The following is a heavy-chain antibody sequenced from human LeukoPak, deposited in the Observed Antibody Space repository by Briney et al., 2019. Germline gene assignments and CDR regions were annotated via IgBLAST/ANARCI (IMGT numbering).Heavy chain of an antibody. CDR2: TYYSGST. J-gene: IGHJ3*02. CDR1: GGSISSSSYY. Sequence: SETLSLTCTVSGGSISSSSYYWGWIRQPPGKGLEWIGSTYYSGSTYYNPSLKSRVTISVDTSKNQFSLKLSSVTAADTAVYYCARAWYVYDIWGQGTMVTVSS. D-gene: IGHD6-13*01. V-gene: IGHV4-39*01. CDR3: ARAWYVYDI.